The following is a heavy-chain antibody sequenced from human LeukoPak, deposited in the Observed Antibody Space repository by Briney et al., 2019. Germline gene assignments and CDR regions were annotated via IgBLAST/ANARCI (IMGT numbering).Heavy chain of an antibody. Sequence: PGGSLRLSCAASGFTVNNYGMHWVRQAPGKGLEWVAVISYDGSNKYYADSVEGRFTISRDNSKNTLYLQMNSLRAEDTAVYYCARGDSSGWYWRSENDYWGQGTLVTVSS. D-gene: IGHD6-19*01. J-gene: IGHJ4*02. V-gene: IGHV3-30*03. CDR2: ISYDGSNK. CDR3: ARGDSSGWYWRSENDY. CDR1: GFTVNNYG.